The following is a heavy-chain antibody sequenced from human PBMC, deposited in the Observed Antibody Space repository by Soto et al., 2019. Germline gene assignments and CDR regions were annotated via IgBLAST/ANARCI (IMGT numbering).Heavy chain of an antibody. Sequence: PGGSLRLSCAASGFTFSTYSMNWVRQAPGKGLEWVSYISSSSSTIFYTDSVKGRFTVSRDNAKNSLYLQMNSLRAEDTAVYYCARDYSSYGPFDYWGQGTLVTVSS. J-gene: IGHJ4*02. D-gene: IGHD5-18*01. V-gene: IGHV3-48*01. CDR3: ARDYSSYGPFDY. CDR2: ISSSSSTI. CDR1: GFTFSTYS.